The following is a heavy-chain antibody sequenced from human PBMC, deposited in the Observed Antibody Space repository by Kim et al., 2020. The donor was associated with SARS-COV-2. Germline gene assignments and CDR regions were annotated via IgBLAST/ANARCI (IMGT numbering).Heavy chain of an antibody. J-gene: IGHJ6*02. CDR2: ISSSGSTI. D-gene: IGHD3-22*01. CDR1: GFTFSDYY. Sequence: GGSLRLSCAASGFTFSDYYMSWIRQAPGKGLEWVSYISSSGSTIYYADSVKGRFTISRDNAKNSLYLQINSLRAEDTAVYSCARDRYDSSDYYYYYGMDVWCQGTTVTVSS. CDR3: ARDRYDSSDYYYYYGMDV. V-gene: IGHV3-11*01.